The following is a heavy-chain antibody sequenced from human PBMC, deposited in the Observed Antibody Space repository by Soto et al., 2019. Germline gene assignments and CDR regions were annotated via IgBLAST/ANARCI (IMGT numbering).Heavy chain of an antibody. J-gene: IGHJ4*02. Sequence: ESGGGVVQPGRSLRLSCAASGFTFSSYGMHWVRQAPGKGLEWVAVIWYDGSNKYYADSVKGRFTISRDNSKNTLYLRMNSLRAEDTAVYYCARDQITMVRGVITYYFDYWGQGTLVTVSS. CDR2: IWYDGSNK. V-gene: IGHV3-33*01. D-gene: IGHD3-10*01. CDR3: ARDQITMVRGVITYYFDY. CDR1: GFTFSSYG.